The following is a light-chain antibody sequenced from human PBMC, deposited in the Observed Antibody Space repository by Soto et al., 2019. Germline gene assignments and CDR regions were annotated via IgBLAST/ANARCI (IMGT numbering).Light chain of an antibody. Sequence: QSALTQPRSVSGSPGQSVTISCTGTSSDVGGYNYVSWYQQHPGKAPKLMIYDVSKGPSGVPDRFSGSKSGNTASLTISGLQAEHEADYSCCSYAGSAYVFGTGTKLTVL. CDR2: DVS. CDR3: CSYAGSAYV. J-gene: IGLJ1*01. CDR1: SSDVGGYNY. V-gene: IGLV2-11*01.